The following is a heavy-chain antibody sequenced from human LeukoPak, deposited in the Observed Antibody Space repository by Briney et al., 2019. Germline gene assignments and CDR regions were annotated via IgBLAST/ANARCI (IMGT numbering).Heavy chain of an antibody. CDR3: ARGGYCSSTSCRDTVDDY. J-gene: IGHJ4*02. CDR2: IIPIFGTA. CDR1: GGTFSSYA. V-gene: IGHV1-69*06. D-gene: IGHD2-2*01. Sequence: GASVKVSCKASGGTFSSYAISWVRQAPGQGLEWMGGIIPIFGTANYAQKFQGRVTITADKSTSTAYMELSSLRSEDTAVYYCARGGYCSSTSCRDTVDDYWGQGTLVTVSS.